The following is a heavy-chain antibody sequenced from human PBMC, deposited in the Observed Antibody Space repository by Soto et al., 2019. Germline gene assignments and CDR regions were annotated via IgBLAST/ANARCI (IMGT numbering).Heavy chain of an antibody. V-gene: IGHV1-3*01. CDR1: GYTFTSYA. CDR3: ACDTVTAFGFDY. CDR2: INAGNGNT. D-gene: IGHD2-21*02. Sequence: QVQLVQSGAEVKKPGASVKVSCKASGYTFTSYAMHWVRQAPGQRLEWMGWINAGNGNTKYSQKFQGRVTITRDTSASTAYMELSSLRSEDTAVYYCACDTVTAFGFDYWGQGTLVTVSS. J-gene: IGHJ4*02.